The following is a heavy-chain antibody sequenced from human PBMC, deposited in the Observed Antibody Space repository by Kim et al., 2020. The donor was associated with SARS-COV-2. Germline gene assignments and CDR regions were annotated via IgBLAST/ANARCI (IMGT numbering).Heavy chain of an antibody. V-gene: IGHV6-1*01. CDR1: GDSVSSNSAA. Sequence: SQTLSLTCAISGDSVSSNSAAWNWIRQSPSRGLEWLGRTYYRSKWYNDYAVSVKSRITINPDTSKNQFSLQLNSVTPEDTAVYYCARDLSWATIVYYYYGMDVWGQGTTVTVSS. D-gene: IGHD5-12*01. CDR3: ARDLSWATIVYYYYGMDV. CDR2: TYYRSKWYN. J-gene: IGHJ6*02.